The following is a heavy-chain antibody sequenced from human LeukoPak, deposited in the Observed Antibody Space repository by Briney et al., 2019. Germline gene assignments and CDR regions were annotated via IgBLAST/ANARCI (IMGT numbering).Heavy chain of an antibody. Sequence: GGSLRLACAASGFRFSSYAMSWVRQAPGKGLEWVSAISGSGDGTNYADSVKGRFTISRDNSKNTLYLQMNSLRADDTAVYYCAKGEYNSSLYPFDYWGQGTLVTVSS. CDR3: AKGEYNSSLYPFDY. CDR2: ISGSGDGT. V-gene: IGHV3-23*01. CDR1: GFRFSSYA. D-gene: IGHD6-13*01. J-gene: IGHJ4*02.